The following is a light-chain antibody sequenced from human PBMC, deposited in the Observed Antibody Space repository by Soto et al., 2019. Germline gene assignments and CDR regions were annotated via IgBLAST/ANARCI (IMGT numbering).Light chain of an antibody. CDR3: SSFKTSTTHV. V-gene: IGLV2-18*02. Sequence: QSVRTQPPSVSGSPGQSVAISCTGTSSDIGAYNRVSWYQQPPGTAPKLMIYDVNNRPSGVPDRFSGSKSGNTASLTISGLQADYEADSYCSSFKTSTTHVFGPVTEVT. CDR2: DVN. CDR1: SSDIGAYNR. J-gene: IGLJ1*01.